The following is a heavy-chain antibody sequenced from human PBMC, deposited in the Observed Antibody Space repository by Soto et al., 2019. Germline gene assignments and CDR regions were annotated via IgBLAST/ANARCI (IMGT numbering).Heavy chain of an antibody. CDR3: ARYLQKDATHTNWFDP. CDR2: ISFTGSIT. Sequence: QVQLVESGGALVKPGGSLRLSCAASGFPFGDYYMSWIRQAPGKGLEWVSYISFTGSITYYADSVRGRFTISRDNARSSLYLQMNSLRGEDTAVYYCARYLQKDATHTNWFDPWGQGALVTVSS. CDR1: GFPFGDYY. V-gene: IGHV3-11*01. D-gene: IGHD2-15*01. J-gene: IGHJ5*02.